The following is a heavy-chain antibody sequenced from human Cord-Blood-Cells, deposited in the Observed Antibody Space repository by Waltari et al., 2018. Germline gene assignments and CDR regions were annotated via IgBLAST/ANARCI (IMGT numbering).Heavy chain of an antibody. CDR1: GYTFTSYA. Sequence: QVQLVQSGAEVKKPGASVKVSCKASGYTFTSYALHWVRQAPGQRLEWMGWINAGNVNTKDSQKFQGRVTITRDTSASTAYMELSSLRSEDTAVYYCARDRYSYGYFDYWGQGTLVTVSS. CDR3: ARDRYSYGYFDY. J-gene: IGHJ4*02. V-gene: IGHV1-3*01. D-gene: IGHD5-18*01. CDR2: INAGNVNT.